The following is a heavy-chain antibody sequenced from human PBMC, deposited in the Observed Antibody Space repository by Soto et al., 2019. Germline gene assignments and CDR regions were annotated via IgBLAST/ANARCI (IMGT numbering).Heavy chain of an antibody. CDR1: GGSISSSSYY. Sequence: SETLSLTCTVSGGSISSSSYYWGWIRQPPGKGLEWIGSIYYSGSTYYNPSLKSRVTISVDTSKNQFSLKLSSVIAADTAVYYCATQKGALGYCSGGSCYAFDYWGQGTLVTVSS. V-gene: IGHV4-39*01. D-gene: IGHD2-15*01. J-gene: IGHJ4*02. CDR2: IYYSGST. CDR3: ATQKGALGYCSGGSCYAFDY.